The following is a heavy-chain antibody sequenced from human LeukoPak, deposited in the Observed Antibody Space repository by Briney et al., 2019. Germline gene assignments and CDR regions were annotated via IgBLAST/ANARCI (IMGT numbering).Heavy chain of an antibody. CDR3: ARGPYSYDSSGAFDI. CDR1: GDSISSGIHY. V-gene: IGHV4-61*02. D-gene: IGHD3-22*01. CDR2: TYTSGST. Sequence: TSETLSLTCNVSGDSISSGIHYWSWIRQPAGKGLEWIGRTYTSGSTNYNPSLKSRFTISLDTSKNQFSLHLSSVTAADTAVYFCARGPYSYDSSGAFDIWGQGTMVTVSS. J-gene: IGHJ3*02.